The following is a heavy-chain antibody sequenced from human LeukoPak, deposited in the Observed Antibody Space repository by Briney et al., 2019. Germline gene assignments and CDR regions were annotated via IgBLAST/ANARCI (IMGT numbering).Heavy chain of an antibody. CDR2: INPSGGST. V-gene: IGHV1-46*01. D-gene: IGHD3-10*01. CDR3: AKEITMVRGVSRNWFDP. Sequence: ASVKVSCKASGYTFTSYYMHWVRQAPGQGLEWMGIINPSGGSTSYAQKFQGRVTMTRDTSTSTVYMELSSLRSEDTAVYYCAKEITMVRGVSRNWFDPWGQGTLVTVSS. J-gene: IGHJ5*02. CDR1: GYTFTSYY.